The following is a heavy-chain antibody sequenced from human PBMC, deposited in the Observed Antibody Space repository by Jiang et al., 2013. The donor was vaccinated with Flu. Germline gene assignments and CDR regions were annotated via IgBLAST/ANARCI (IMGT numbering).Heavy chain of an antibody. V-gene: IGHV4-59*01. D-gene: IGHD3-3*01. J-gene: IGHJ4*02. CDR3: ARHYDFWSGYPNSYFFDY. CDR2: MDHRGST. Sequence: TLSLTCTVSGGSISGYYWSWIRQPPGKALEWIGYMDHRGSTNYNPSLESRLTISVGASTNQFSLKLTSVTAADTAVYYCARHYDFWSGYPNSYFFDYWGQGTLVTVSS. CDR1: GGSISGYY.